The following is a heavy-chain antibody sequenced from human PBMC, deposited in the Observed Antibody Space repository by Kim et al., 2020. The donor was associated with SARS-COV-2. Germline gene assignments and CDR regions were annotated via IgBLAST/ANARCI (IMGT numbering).Heavy chain of an antibody. D-gene: IGHD5-18*01. J-gene: IGHJ4*02. Sequence: GRTEYAASVKGRLTISRNDSKRIAYLQMNSLKTEHTAVYYCTRDVGYYTNWGQGALVTVSS. V-gene: IGHV3-49*02. CDR3: TRDVGYYTN. CDR2: GRT.